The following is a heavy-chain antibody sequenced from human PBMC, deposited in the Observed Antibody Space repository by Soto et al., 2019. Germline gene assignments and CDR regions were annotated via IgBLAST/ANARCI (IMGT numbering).Heavy chain of an antibody. Sequence: SETLSLTCTVSGGSISSHYWSWIRQPPGKGLEWIGYIYYSGSTNYNPSLKSRVTISVDTSKNQFSLKLSSVTAADTAVYYCARTDSSGWYRVSQFDYWGQGSLVTVSS. V-gene: IGHV4-59*08. D-gene: IGHD6-19*01. CDR1: GGSISSHY. J-gene: IGHJ4*02. CDR3: ARTDSSGWYRVSQFDY. CDR2: IYYSGST.